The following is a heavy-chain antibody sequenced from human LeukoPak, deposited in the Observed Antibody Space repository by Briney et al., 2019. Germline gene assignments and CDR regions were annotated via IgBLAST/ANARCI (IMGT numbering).Heavy chain of an antibody. V-gene: IGHV4-59*11. CDR1: GGSISSHY. CDR2: IYYSGST. J-gene: IGHJ5*02. Sequence: SETLSLTCTVSGGSISSHYWSWIRQPPGKGLEWIGYIYYSGSTNYNPSLKSRVTISVDTSKNQFSLKLASVTAADTAVYYCARELWFVNAPGSWFDPWGQGTLVTVSS. D-gene: IGHD3-10*01. CDR3: ARELWFVNAPGSWFDP.